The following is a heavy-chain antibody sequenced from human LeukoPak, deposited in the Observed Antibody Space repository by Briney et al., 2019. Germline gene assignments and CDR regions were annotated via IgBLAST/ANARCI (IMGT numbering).Heavy chain of an antibody. CDR3: ATLLTGPPEFGDDY. V-gene: IGHV1-2*02. D-gene: IGHD3-10*01. J-gene: IGHJ4*02. Sequence: ASVKVSCKASGYTFTGYYMHWVRQAPGQGLEWMGWINPNSGGTSYAQKFQGRVTMTRDTSNSTAYMELSSLRSDDTAVYYFATLLTGPPEFGDDYWGQGTLVTVSS. CDR2: INPNSGGT. CDR1: GYTFTGYY.